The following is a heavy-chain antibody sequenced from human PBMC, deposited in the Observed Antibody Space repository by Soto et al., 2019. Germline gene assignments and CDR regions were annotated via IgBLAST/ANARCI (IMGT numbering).Heavy chain of an antibody. CDR3: ARLGLQQQLGLLDAFDI. Sequence: SETLSLTCTVSGGSISSYYWSWIRQPPGKGLEWIGYIYYSGSTNYNPSLKSRVTISVDTSKNQFSLKLSSVTAADTAVYYCARLGLQQQLGLLDAFDIWGQGTMVTVSS. V-gene: IGHV4-59*01. D-gene: IGHD6-13*01. CDR1: GGSISSYY. J-gene: IGHJ3*02. CDR2: IYYSGST.